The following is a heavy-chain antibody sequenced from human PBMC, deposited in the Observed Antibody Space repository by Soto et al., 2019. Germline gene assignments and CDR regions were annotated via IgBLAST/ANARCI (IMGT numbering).Heavy chain of an antibody. D-gene: IGHD2-15*01. J-gene: IGHJ6*04. CDR2: IQSGGPT. Sequence: PGGSLRLSCAASGFTVSSKYMSWVRQAPGKGLEWVSLIQSGGPTYYADSVKGRFTISRDTSENTLHLQMDSLRAEDTAVYYCARDDVLCGGGRCYXVPLDVRGKGTTVTVSS. V-gene: IGHV3-66*01. CDR1: GFTVSSKY. CDR3: ARDDVLCGGGRCYXVPLDV.